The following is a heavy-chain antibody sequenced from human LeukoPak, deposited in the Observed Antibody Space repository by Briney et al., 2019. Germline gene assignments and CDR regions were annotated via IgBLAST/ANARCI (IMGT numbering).Heavy chain of an antibody. CDR2: IYYSGST. V-gene: IGHV4-31*03. Sequence: SQTLSLTCTVSGGSISSGGYYWSWIRQHPGKGLEWIGYIYYSGSTYYNPSLKSRVTISVDTSKNQFSLKLSSVSAADTAVYYCARGGGDVYNVFDYWGQGTLVTVFS. D-gene: IGHD5-24*01. CDR1: GGSISSGGYY. CDR3: ARGGGDVYNVFDY. J-gene: IGHJ4*02.